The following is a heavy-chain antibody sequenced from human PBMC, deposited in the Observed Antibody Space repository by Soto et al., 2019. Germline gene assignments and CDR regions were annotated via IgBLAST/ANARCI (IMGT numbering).Heavy chain of an antibody. CDR2: IKQDGTEK. CDR3: ARDADASGWYHYGFDV. D-gene: IGHD6-19*01. CDR1: GFTFSSYG. Sequence: PGSSLRLSCAASGFTFSSYGMHWVLQAPGKGLEWVANIKQDGTEKYYVDSVKGRFFISRDNAKNSLYLQMNSLRAEDTAVYYCARDADASGWYHYGFDVWGQGTMVTVSS. V-gene: IGHV3-7*01. J-gene: IGHJ6*02.